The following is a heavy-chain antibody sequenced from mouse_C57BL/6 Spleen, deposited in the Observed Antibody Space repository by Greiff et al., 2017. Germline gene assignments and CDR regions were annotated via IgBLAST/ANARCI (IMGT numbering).Heavy chain of an antibody. CDR1: GYTFTSYD. V-gene: IGHV1-85*01. CDR2: IYPRAGST. CDR3: ARGSLYDGYRPSMDY. D-gene: IGHD2-3*01. J-gene: IGHJ4*01. Sequence: QVQLQQSGPELVKPGASVKLSCKASGYTFTSYDINWVKQRPGQGLAWIGWIYPRAGSTKYNETFKGKATLTVDTSSSTAYMELHSLTSEDSAVXFCARGSLYDGYRPSMDYWGQGTSVTVSS.